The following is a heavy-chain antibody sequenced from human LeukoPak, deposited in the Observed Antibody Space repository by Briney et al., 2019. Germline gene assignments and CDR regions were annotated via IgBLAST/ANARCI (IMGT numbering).Heavy chain of an antibody. Sequence: SETLSLTCTVSGGSISSGDYYWSWIRQPPGKDLEWIGYIYYSGSTYYNPSLKSRVTISVDTSKNQFSLKLSSVTAADTAVYYCARAQTAMVPFSYWGQGTLVTVSS. CDR3: ARAQTAMVPFSY. V-gene: IGHV4-30-4*01. D-gene: IGHD5-18*01. J-gene: IGHJ4*02. CDR1: GGSISSGDYY. CDR2: IYYSGST.